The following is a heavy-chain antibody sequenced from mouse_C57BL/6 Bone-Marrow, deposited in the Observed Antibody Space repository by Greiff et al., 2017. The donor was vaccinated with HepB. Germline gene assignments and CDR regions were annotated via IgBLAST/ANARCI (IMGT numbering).Heavy chain of an antibody. V-gene: IGHV1-52*01. CDR2: IDPSDSET. J-gene: IGHJ1*03. CDR3: ARRYYYGSTHWYFDV. CDR1: GYTFTSYW. Sequence: VKLQQPGAELVRPGSSVKLSCKASGYTFTSYWMHWVKQRPIQGLEWIGNIDPSDSETHYNQKFKDKATLTVDKSSSTAYMQLSSLTSEDSAVYYCARRYYYGSTHWYFDVWGTGTTVTVSS. D-gene: IGHD1-1*01.